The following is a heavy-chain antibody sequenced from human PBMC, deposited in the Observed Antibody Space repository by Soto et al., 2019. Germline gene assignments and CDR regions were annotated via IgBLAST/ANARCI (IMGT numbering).Heavy chain of an antibody. V-gene: IGHV3-30-3*01. Sequence: PGGSLRLSCAASGFTFSSYSMHWVRQAPGKGLEWVAVISYDGSNKYYADSVKGRFTISRDNSKNTLYLQMNSLKAEDTAVYYCASAGFTMPTKSQYYYYYGMDVWGQGTTVTVSS. CDR2: ISYDGSNK. D-gene: IGHD3-10*01. CDR3: ASAGFTMPTKSQYYYYYGMDV. J-gene: IGHJ6*02. CDR1: GFTFSSYS.